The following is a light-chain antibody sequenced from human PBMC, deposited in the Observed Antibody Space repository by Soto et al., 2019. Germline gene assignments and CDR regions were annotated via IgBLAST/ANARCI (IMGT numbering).Light chain of an antibody. CDR3: QSYDSSLSGWV. CDR2: GNS. CDR1: SSNIGAGYD. V-gene: IGLV1-40*01. Sequence: QSVLTQPPSVSGAPGQRVTISCTGSSSNIGAGYDVHWYQQLPGTAPKLLIYGNSNRPSGVPDRFSGSKSGTSASLAITGFQAEDEADYYCQSYDSSLSGWVFGTGTKVTVL. J-gene: IGLJ1*01.